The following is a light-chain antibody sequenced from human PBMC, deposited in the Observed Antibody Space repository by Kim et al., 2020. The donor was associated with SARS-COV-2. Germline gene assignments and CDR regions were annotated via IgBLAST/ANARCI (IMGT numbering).Light chain of an antibody. V-gene: IGKV3-15*01. J-gene: IGKJ2*01. CDR3: QQYNNWPDT. CDR1: QSVSSN. CDR2: GAS. Sequence: EIVLTQSPATLSVSPGERATLSCRASQSVSSNLAWYQQKPGQAPRLLIYGASTRATGIPARFGGRGSGTEFTLTISSLQSEDFAVYYCQQYNNWPDTFGQGTKLEI.